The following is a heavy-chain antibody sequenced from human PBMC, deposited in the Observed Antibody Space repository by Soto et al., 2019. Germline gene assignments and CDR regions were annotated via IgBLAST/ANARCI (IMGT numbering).Heavy chain of an antibody. V-gene: IGHV1-24*01. Sequence: GASVKVSCKVSGYTLTDLSMHWVRHAPGKGLEWMGSFDPEDDETIYAQKFQGRVTMTEDTSTDTAYMEVRSLGSEDTAVYYCATGLPKYYYASSDYYTFDPWGQGTLVTVSS. CDR3: ATGLPKYYYASSDYYTFDP. D-gene: IGHD3-22*01. CDR2: FDPEDDET. J-gene: IGHJ5*02. CDR1: GYTLTDLS.